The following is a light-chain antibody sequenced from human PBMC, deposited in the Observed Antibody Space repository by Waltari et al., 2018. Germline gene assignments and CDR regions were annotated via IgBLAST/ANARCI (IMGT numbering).Light chain of an antibody. CDR3: QSYGSDWV. V-gene: IGLV1-40*01. Sequence: QSVLTQPPSVSGAPGQRVTISCTGSSSNIGAGYAVHWYQQLPGTAPKPRIYGNNNRPSGVPDRFSGSKSGTSASLAITGLQAEDEADYYCQSYGSDWVFGGGTKLTVL. CDR1: SSNIGAGYA. CDR2: GNN. J-gene: IGLJ3*02.